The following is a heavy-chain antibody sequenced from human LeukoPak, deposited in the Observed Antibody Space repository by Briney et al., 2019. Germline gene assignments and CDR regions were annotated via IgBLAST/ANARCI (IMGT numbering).Heavy chain of an antibody. Sequence: GGSLRLSCAASGFTFSSYGMHWVRQAPGKGLEWVAVISYDGSNKYYADSVKGRFTISRDNSKNTLYLQMNSLRAEDTAVYYCAKDPALRYFDWPPRGFDYWGQGTLVTVSS. CDR2: ISYDGSNK. V-gene: IGHV3-30*18. CDR3: AKDPALRYFDWPPRGFDY. D-gene: IGHD3-9*01. CDR1: GFTFSSYG. J-gene: IGHJ4*02.